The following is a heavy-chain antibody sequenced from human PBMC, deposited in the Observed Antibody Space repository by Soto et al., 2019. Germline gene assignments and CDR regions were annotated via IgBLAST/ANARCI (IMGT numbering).Heavy chain of an antibody. J-gene: IGHJ4*02. D-gene: IGHD3-16*01. Sequence: TSETLSLTCTVSGGSISSYNWSWIRQPPGKGLEWIGYIYHNGYTNYNPSLKTRVTMSLDTSKNQFSLKLTSVTAADTAVYYCARLAGVVLNYWGQGTLVTVSS. CDR3: ARLAGVVLNY. V-gene: IGHV4-59*08. CDR2: IYHNGYT. CDR1: GGSISSYN.